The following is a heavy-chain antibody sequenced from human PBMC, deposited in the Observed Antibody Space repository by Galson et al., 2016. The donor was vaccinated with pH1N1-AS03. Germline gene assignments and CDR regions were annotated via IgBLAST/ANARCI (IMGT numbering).Heavy chain of an antibody. CDR2: IYWHDDI. CDR1: GFSLSTSGVG. J-gene: IGHJ5*02. D-gene: IGHD4-17*01. V-gene: IGHV2-5*01. Sequence: PALVKPTQTLTLTCTFSGFSLSTSGVGVGWIRQAPGKALEWLAIIYWHDDISYSPSRRNRPTITKDTSKSQVVLTMTNMDPVDTATYFCARAYYGDFADWFDPWGQGTRVTVSP. CDR3: ARAYYGDFADWFDP.